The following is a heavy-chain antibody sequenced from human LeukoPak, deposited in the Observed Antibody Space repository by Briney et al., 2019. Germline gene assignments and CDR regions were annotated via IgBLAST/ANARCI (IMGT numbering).Heavy chain of an antibody. J-gene: IGHJ4*02. CDR1: GYTFTSYY. Sequence: ASVKVSCKASGYTFTSYYIHWVRQAPGQGLEWMGLINPSGGSTSYAQKFQGRVTMTRDMSTSTVYMELSSLRSEDTAVYYCARDKSGWELRFDYWGQGTLVTVSS. D-gene: IGHD1-26*01. CDR2: INPSGGST. V-gene: IGHV1-46*01. CDR3: ARDKSGWELRFDY.